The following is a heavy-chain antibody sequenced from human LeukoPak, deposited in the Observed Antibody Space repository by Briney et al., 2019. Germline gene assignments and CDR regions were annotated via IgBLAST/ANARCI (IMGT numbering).Heavy chain of an antibody. CDR1: GGSISSSSYY. CDR3: ARDGSDSSSFPFDY. CDR2: IYYSGST. J-gene: IGHJ4*02. V-gene: IGHV4-39*07. Sequence: SETLSLTCTVSGGSISSSSYYWGWIRQPPGTGLEWIGSIYYSGSTYYNPSLKSRVTISVDTSKNQFSLKLSSVTAADTAVYYCARDGSDSSSFPFDYWGQGTLVTVSS. D-gene: IGHD6-13*01.